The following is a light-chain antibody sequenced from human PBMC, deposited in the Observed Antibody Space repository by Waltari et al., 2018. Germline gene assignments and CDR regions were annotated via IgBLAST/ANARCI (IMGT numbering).Light chain of an antibody. J-gene: IGLJ1*01. CDR2: EVS. CDR1: DSDVGAYDF. Sequence: LTQPASVSGSPGQSITISCSGTDSDVGAYDFVSWYQQHPGKAPHLIIYEVSTRPSGISNRFSASKSGNTASLTISGLQAEDEADYYCSSYTTSSAPGVFGTGTRVTVL. V-gene: IGLV2-14*01. CDR3: SSYTTSSAPGV.